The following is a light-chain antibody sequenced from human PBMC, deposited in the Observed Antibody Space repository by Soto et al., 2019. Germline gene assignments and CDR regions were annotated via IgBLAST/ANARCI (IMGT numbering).Light chain of an antibody. V-gene: IGKV3-11*01. CDR2: DVF. CDR3: QQRNTWPLT. CDR1: ESLGKT. Sequence: EIVLTQSPATLSLSPGDRATLSCRASESLGKTLAWYQQKPGQAPRLLIYDVFKRVTGIPARFSGSGSGTDFTLTISSLEPEDFAVYYCQQRNTWPLTFGGGTKVVIK. J-gene: IGKJ4*01.